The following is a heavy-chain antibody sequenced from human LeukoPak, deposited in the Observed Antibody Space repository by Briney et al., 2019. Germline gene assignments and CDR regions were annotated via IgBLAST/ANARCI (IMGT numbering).Heavy chain of an antibody. Sequence: GRSLRLSCAASGFTFDDYAMHWVRQAPGKGLEWVPGISWNSGSIGYADSVKGRFTISRDNAKNSLYLQMNSLRAEDTALYYCAKVTSATAPFDYWGQGTLVTVSS. V-gene: IGHV3-9*01. J-gene: IGHJ4*02. CDR2: ISWNSGSI. CDR1: GFTFDDYA. CDR3: AKVTSATAPFDY. D-gene: IGHD2-21*02.